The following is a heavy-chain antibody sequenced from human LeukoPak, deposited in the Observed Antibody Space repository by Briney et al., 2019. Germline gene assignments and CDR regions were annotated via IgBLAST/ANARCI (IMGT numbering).Heavy chain of an antibody. CDR2: INHSGST. V-gene: IGHV4-34*01. J-gene: IGHJ5*02. Sequence: AETLSLTCAVSGWSFSGYYWSWIRQPPGKGLEWIGGINHSGSTNYNPSLKSRVTILVDTSKNQFSLKLSSVTAADTAVYYCARGRGSYYPAWGQGTLVTVSS. CDR1: GWSFSGYY. CDR3: ARGRGSYYPA. D-gene: IGHD1-26*01.